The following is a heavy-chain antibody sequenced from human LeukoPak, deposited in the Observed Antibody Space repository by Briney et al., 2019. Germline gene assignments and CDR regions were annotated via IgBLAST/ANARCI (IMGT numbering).Heavy chain of an antibody. V-gene: IGHV3-48*02. CDR1: GFTFSSYS. D-gene: IGHD6-13*01. CDR3: ARDRVLGSSEGFDY. CDR2: ISSSSSTI. Sequence: PGGSLRLSCAASGFTFSSYSMNWVRQAPGKGLEWVSYISSSSSTIYYADSVKGRFTISRVKAKNSLFLQMNSLRDDDTAVYYCARDRVLGSSEGFDYWGQGTLVTVSS. J-gene: IGHJ4*02.